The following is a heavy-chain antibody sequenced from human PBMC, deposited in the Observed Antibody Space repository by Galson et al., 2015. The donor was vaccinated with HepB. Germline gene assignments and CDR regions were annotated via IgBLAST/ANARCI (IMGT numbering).Heavy chain of an antibody. CDR1: GFILTHYG. CDR3: ARGLIWSGPPYHYGLDV. J-gene: IGHJ6*02. CDR2: IWYDGSKK. Sequence: SLRLSCAASGFILTHYGMHWVRQAPGKGLEWAAVIWYDGSKKYYADSVKGRFTISRDNSKNTLYLQMNSLRAEDTAVYYCARGLIWSGPPYHYGLDVWGQGTTVTVSS. V-gene: IGHV3-33*01. D-gene: IGHD3-3*01.